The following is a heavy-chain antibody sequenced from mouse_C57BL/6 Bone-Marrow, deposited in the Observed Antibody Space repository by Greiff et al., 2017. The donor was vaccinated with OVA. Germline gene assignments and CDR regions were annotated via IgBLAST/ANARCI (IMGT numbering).Heavy chain of an antibody. CDR2: IWTGGGT. D-gene: IGHD2-4*01. CDR1: GFSLTSYA. V-gene: IGHV2-9-1*01. CDR3: ARRRGYYDYDGGGYAMDY. Sequence: QVQLQQSGPGLVAPSQSLSITCTVSGFSLTSYAISWVRQPPGKGLEWLGVIWTGGGTNYNSALKSRLSISKDNSKSQVFLKMNSLQTDDTARYYCARRRGYYDYDGGGYAMDYWGQGTSVTVSS. J-gene: IGHJ4*01.